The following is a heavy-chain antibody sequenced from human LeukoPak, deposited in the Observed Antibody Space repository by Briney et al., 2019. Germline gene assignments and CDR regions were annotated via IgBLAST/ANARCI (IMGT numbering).Heavy chain of an antibody. CDR3: ARHTSMVRGVMKYYFDY. CDR1: GGSISSSSYY. V-gene: IGHV4-39*01. J-gene: IGHJ4*02. Sequence: PSETLSLTCTVSGGSISSSSYYWVWMRQPPGKGLEWIGSIYYSGSTYYNPSLKSRVTISVDTSKNQFSLRLNSVTAADTAVYYCARHTSMVRGVMKYYFDYWGQGTLVTVSS. D-gene: IGHD3-10*01. CDR2: IYYSGST.